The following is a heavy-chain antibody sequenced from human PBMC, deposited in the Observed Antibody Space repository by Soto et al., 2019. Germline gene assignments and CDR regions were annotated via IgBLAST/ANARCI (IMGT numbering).Heavy chain of an antibody. D-gene: IGHD3-22*01. Sequence: GASVKVSCKASGYTFTSYGISWVRQAPGQGLEWMGWISAYNGNTNYAQKLQGRVTMTTDTPTSTAYMELRSLRSDDTAVYYCVRGSLNYYDSSGYFPQIDYWGQGTLVTVSS. CDR3: VRGSLNYYDSSGYFPQIDY. V-gene: IGHV1-18*01. J-gene: IGHJ4*02. CDR1: GYTFTSYG. CDR2: ISAYNGNT.